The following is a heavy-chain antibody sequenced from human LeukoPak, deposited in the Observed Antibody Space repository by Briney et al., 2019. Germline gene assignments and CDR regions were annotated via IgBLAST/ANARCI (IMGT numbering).Heavy chain of an antibody. CDR1: GYTFTSYG. CDR2: INPNSGGT. J-gene: IGHJ6*03. CDR3: ARAVSEWLQDVYYDKGGYYYMDV. Sequence: GASVKVSCKASGYTFTSYGISWVRQAPGQGLEWMGCINPNSGGTNYAQKFQGRVTMTRDTSISTAYMELSRLRSDDTAVYYCARAVSEWLQDVYYDKGGYYYMDVWGKGTTVTISS. V-gene: IGHV1-2*02. D-gene: IGHD3-22*01.